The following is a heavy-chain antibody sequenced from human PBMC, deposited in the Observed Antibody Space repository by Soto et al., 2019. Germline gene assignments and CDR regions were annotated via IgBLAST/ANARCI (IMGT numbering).Heavy chain of an antibody. CDR3: AREGVHNYTEYYFDY. D-gene: IGHD3-10*01. V-gene: IGHV3-21*06. J-gene: IGHJ4*02. CDR1: GFTFSYYP. Sequence: GGSLRLSCAASGFTFSYYPLHWVRRAPGKGLEWVSSISGIRDYIRYADSVKGRFTISRDNAKNSLYLKMNSLTAEDTAVYYCAREGVHNYTEYYFDYWGQGTLVTVSS. CDR2: ISGIRDYI.